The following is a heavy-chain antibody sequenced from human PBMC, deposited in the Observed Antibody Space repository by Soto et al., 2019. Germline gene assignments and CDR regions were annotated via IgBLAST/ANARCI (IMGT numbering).Heavy chain of an antibody. V-gene: IGHV3-30*03. CDR2: ISYDGSNK. Sequence: QVQLVESGGGVVQPGRSLRLSCAASGFIFSSYGMHWVRQAPGKGLEWVAVISYDGSNKYYADSVKGRFTISRDNSKNTLYLQMNSLRAEDTAVYYCARVPMEPYYYYGMDVWGQGTTVTVSS. D-gene: IGHD1-26*01. J-gene: IGHJ6*02. CDR3: ARVPMEPYYYYGMDV. CDR1: GFIFSSYG.